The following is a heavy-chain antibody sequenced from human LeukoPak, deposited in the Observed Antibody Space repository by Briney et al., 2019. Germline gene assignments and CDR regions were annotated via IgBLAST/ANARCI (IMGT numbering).Heavy chain of an antibody. D-gene: IGHD5-24*01. Sequence: ASVKVSCKATGYTFTSYDINWVRQATGQGLEWMGWMNPNSGNTGYAQKFRGRVTMTRNTSISTAYMELSSLRSEDTAVYYCARVPSGYKRGYYFDYWGQGTLVTVSS. V-gene: IGHV1-8*01. J-gene: IGHJ4*02. CDR1: GYTFTSYD. CDR3: ARVPSGYKRGYYFDY. CDR2: MNPNSGNT.